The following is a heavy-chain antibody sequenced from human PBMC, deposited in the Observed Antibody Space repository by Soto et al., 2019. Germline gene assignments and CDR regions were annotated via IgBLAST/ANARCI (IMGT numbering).Heavy chain of an antibody. V-gene: IGHV5-51*01. CDR3: ARSDSNGGFWRGYYANFDY. Sequence: GESLKISCKGSGYSFTSYWIGWVRQMPGKGLEWMGIIYPGDSDTRYSPSFQGQVTISADKSISTAYLQWSRLKASDTSMYYCARSDSNGGFWRGYYANFDYWGRGTLVTVSS. CDR1: GYSFTSYW. CDR2: IYPGDSDT. D-gene: IGHD3-3*01. J-gene: IGHJ4*02.